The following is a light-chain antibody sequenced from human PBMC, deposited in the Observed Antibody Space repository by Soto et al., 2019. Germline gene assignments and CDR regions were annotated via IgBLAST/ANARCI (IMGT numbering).Light chain of an antibody. Sequence: QSALTQPASVSGSPGQSITISCTGTSSDVGGYNFVSWYQQHPGKAPKLLIFEVSNRPSGVSNRFSGSKSGNTASLTISGLQAEDEADYYCSSYTDTSTLLVFGGGTKLTVL. V-gene: IGLV2-14*01. CDR3: SSYTDTSTLLV. J-gene: IGLJ2*01. CDR2: EVS. CDR1: SSDVGGYNF.